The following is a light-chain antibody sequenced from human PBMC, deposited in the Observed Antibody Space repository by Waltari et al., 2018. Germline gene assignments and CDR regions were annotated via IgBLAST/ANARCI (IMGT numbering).Light chain of an antibody. Sequence: QSVLTPPPSASGTPGQRVPISCSGSRSNIGNNYVYWYQRLPGTAPKLLIYRNNQRPSGVPDRCSGSKSGTSASLAISGLRSEDEADYYCAVWDDSLSGRVFGGGTKVTVL. V-gene: IGLV1-47*01. J-gene: IGLJ3*02. CDR1: RSNIGNNY. CDR3: AVWDDSLSGRV. CDR2: RNN.